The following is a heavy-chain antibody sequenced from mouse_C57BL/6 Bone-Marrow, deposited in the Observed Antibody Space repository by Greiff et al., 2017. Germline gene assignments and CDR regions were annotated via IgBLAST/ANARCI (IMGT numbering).Heavy chain of an antibody. CDR1: GYTFTDYY. CDR2: INPNNGGT. CDR3: ARSGFTTVVAVKFFDY. V-gene: IGHV1-26*01. D-gene: IGHD1-1*01. Sequence: EVQLQQSGPELVKPGASVKISCKASGYTFTDYYMNWVKQSHGKSLEWIGDINPNNGGTSYNQKFKGKATLTVDKSSSTAYMELRSLTSEYSAVYYCARSGFTTVVAVKFFDYWGQGTTLTVSS. J-gene: IGHJ2*01.